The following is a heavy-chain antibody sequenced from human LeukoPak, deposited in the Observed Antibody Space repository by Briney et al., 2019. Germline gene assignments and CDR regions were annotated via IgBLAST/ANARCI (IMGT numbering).Heavy chain of an antibody. D-gene: IGHD4-17*01. J-gene: IGHJ4*02. Sequence: PGGSLRLSCAASGFTFSSYWMSWVRQAPGKGLEWVANIKQDGSEKYYVDSVKGRSTISRDNAKNSLYLQMNSLRAEDTAVYYCARDYGDYEGYFDYWGQGTLVTVSS. CDR3: ARDYGDYEGYFDY. CDR2: IKQDGSEK. V-gene: IGHV3-7*01. CDR1: GFTFSSYW.